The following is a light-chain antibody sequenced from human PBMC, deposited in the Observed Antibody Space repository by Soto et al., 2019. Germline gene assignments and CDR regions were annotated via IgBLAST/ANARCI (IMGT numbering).Light chain of an antibody. Sequence: QSVLTQPASVSGSPGQSITMTCTGSSSDVGYYEYVSWFQQHPDKAPRLIIYEVTNRPSGISNRFSGSKSGDTASLTISGLRAEDEADYYCSSFTATSTYVFGTGTKVTVL. V-gene: IGLV2-14*01. CDR3: SSFTATSTYV. CDR2: EVT. CDR1: SSDVGYYEY. J-gene: IGLJ1*01.